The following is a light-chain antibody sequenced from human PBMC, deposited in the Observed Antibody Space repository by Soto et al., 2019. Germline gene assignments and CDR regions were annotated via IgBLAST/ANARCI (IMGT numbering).Light chain of an antibody. CDR1: QTVSKNY. V-gene: IGKV3-20*01. CDR3: QQYGSSPPT. Sequence: EIVLTQSPGTLSLSPGEGTTLSCRASQTVSKNYLAWYQQKPGQAPRLLIYAASSRATGIPDRFSGSGSGTDFTLTISRLEPEDLAVFYCQQYGSSPPTFGQGTKVDIK. J-gene: IGKJ1*01. CDR2: AAS.